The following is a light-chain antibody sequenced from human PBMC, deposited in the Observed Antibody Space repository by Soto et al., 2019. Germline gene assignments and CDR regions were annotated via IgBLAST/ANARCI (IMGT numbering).Light chain of an antibody. Sequence: DIVLTQSPLSLPVSPGEPASISCRSSQSLLNNKGYNYLDWYLQKPGQSPQLLIYLGSSRASGVPDRFSGSGSCTDFTLKISRVEAEDVGVYYCMQALQTPTFGQGTRLEIK. J-gene: IGKJ5*01. CDR2: LGS. V-gene: IGKV2-28*01. CDR1: QSLLNNKGYNY. CDR3: MQALQTPT.